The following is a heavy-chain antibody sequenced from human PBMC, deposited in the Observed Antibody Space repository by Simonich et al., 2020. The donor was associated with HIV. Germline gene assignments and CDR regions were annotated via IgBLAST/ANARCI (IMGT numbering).Heavy chain of an antibody. CDR2: INNSGRT. CDR3: ARGFYQRLYYFDY. D-gene: IGHD2-2*01. V-gene: IGHV4-34*01. J-gene: IGHJ4*02. CDR1: GGSFRGYY. Sequence: QVQLQQWGAGLLKPSETLSPTCAVYGGSFRGYYWSWIRQPPGKGLERIGEINNSGRTNYNPSLKSRVTISVDTSKNQFSLKLSSVTAADTAVYYCARGFYQRLYYFDYWGQGTLVTVSS.